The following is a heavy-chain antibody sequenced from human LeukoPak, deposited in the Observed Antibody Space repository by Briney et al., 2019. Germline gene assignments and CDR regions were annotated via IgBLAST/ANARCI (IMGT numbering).Heavy chain of an antibody. CDR3: ARVDSSGDDAFDI. D-gene: IGHD3-22*01. CDR1: GFTFSSYW. CDR2: IKQDGSEK. V-gene: IGHV3-7*01. Sequence: GGSLRLSCAASGFTFSSYWMSWVRQAPGKGLEWVADIKQDGSEKYYVDSVKGRFTISRDNAKNSLYLQMNGLRAEDTAVYYCARVDSSGDDAFDIWGQGTMVTVSS. J-gene: IGHJ3*02.